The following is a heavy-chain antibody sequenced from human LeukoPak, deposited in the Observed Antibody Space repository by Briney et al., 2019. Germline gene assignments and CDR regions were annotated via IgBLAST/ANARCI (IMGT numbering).Heavy chain of an antibody. D-gene: IGHD2-21*01. CDR2: IIPILGIA. Sequence: SVKVSCKASGGTFSSYTISWVRQAPGQGLEWKGRIIPILGIANYAQKFQGRVTITADKSTSTAYMELSSLRSEDTAVYYCARAGTYCGGDCDAFDIWGQGTMVTVSS. CDR1: GGTFSSYT. V-gene: IGHV1-69*02. J-gene: IGHJ3*02. CDR3: ARAGTYCGGDCDAFDI.